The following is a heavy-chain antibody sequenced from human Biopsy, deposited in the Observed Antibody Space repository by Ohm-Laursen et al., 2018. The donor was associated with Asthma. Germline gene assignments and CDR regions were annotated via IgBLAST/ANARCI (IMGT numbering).Heavy chain of an antibody. CDR1: GGSISSSSYY. CDR2: IYYSGST. V-gene: IGHV4-39*07. CDR3: ARTTYGDDGFDP. J-gene: IGHJ5*02. D-gene: IGHD4-17*01. Sequence: PSQTLSLTCTVSGGSISSSSYYWGWIRQPPGKGLEWIGSIYYSGSTYYNPSLKSRVTIFVDTSKNQFSLRLSSVTAADTAVYYCARTTYGDDGFDPWGQGTLVTVSS.